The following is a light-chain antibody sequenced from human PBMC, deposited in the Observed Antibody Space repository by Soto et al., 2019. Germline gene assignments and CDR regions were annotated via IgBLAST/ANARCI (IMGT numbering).Light chain of an antibody. Sequence: DLQMTQSPTSLSASVGDRVTITCRASQTTGSWLAWYQQRPGVAPNLLIYRASILKSGVSSRFSGSGSGTEFTLTISSLQPDDVATYYCQQYNLYPWTFGQGTKVGV. CDR2: RAS. CDR1: QTTGSW. V-gene: IGKV1-5*03. J-gene: IGKJ1*01. CDR3: QQYNLYPWT.